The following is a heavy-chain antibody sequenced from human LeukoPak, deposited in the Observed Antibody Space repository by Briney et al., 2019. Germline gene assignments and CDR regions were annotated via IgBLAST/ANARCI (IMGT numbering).Heavy chain of an antibody. V-gene: IGHV3-21*01. CDR2: ISSSSSYI. D-gene: IGHD3-3*01. CDR3: ASKRITNAFDI. CDR1: GFTFSRYS. J-gene: IGHJ3*02. Sequence: PGGSLRLSCAASGFTFSRYSMNWVRQAPGKGLEWVSSISSSSSYIYYADSVKGRFTISRDNAKNSLYLQMNSLRAEDAAVYYCASKRITNAFDIWGQGTMVTVSS.